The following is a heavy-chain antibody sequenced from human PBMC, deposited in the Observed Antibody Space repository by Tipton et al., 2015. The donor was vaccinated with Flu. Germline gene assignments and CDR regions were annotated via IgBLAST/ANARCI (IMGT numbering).Heavy chain of an antibody. D-gene: IGHD5-12*01. V-gene: IGHV3-66*02. CDR2: IYAGGTT. Sequence: SLRLSCAASGFIVSDNFMSWVRQAPGKGLEWVSIIYAGGTTSYADSVKGRFTISRDNSKNTLYLQRNSLRPEDTAVYYCARDVSGYSGYVHWGQGTLVTVSS. CDR1: GFIVSDNF. J-gene: IGHJ4*02. CDR3: ARDVSGYSGYVH.